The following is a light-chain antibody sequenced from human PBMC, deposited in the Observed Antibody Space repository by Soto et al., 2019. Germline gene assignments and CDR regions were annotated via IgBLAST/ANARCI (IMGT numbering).Light chain of an antibody. CDR1: QSVSSSY. CDR3: QQYGSSPT. J-gene: IGKJ4*01. CDR2: GAS. V-gene: IGKV3-20*01. Sequence: EMVLTQSPGTLSLSPGERATLSCRASQSVSSSYLAWYQQKPVQAPRLLIYGASSRATGIPDRFIGSGSGTDFTLTTSRLEPEDFAVYYCQQYGSSPTFGGGTKVEIK.